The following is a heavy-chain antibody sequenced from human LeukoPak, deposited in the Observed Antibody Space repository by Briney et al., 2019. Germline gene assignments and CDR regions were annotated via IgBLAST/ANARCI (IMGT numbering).Heavy chain of an antibody. V-gene: IGHV1-2*02. CDR3: ARVGYSYGYGLSYFDY. D-gene: IGHD5-18*01. J-gene: IGHJ4*02. CDR2: INPNSGGT. Sequence: ASVKVSCKASGYTFTGYYMHWVRQAPGQGLEWMGWINPNSGGTNYAQRFQGRVTMTRDTSISTAYMELSRLRSDDTAVYYCARVGYSYGYGLSYFDYWGQGTLVTVSS. CDR1: GYTFTGYY.